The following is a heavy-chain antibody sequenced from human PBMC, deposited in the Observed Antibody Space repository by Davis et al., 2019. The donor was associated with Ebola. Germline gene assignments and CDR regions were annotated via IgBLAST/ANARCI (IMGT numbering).Heavy chain of an antibody. CDR2: INYSGST. J-gene: IGHJ2*01. CDR3: ARDKKGAAAGSYWYFDL. Sequence: MPGGSLRLSCTVSGTSISSYYWSWIRQPPGKGLECIGYINYSGSTNYNPSLKSRVTISVDTSKNQFSLKLSSVTAADTAVYYCARDKKGAAAGSYWYFDLWGRGTLVTVSS. V-gene: IGHV4-59*01. CDR1: GTSISSYY. D-gene: IGHD6-13*01.